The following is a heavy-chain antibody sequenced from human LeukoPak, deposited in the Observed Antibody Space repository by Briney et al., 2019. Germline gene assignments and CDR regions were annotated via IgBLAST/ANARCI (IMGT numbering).Heavy chain of an antibody. Sequence: GGSLRLSCAASGFNVSTNYMSWVRQAPGGGLEWVSTLYTGGGAYYSAFVKGHFTISRDISKNTLYLQLSYLRAEDTAVYYCARSANYLTHYFDDWGQGTPVIVSS. CDR1: GFNVSTNY. CDR2: LYTGGGA. CDR3: ARSANYLTHYFDD. D-gene: IGHD2/OR15-2a*01. J-gene: IGHJ4*02. V-gene: IGHV3-53*01.